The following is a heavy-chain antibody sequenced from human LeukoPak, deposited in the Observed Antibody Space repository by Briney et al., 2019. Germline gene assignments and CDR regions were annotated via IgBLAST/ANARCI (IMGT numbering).Heavy chain of an antibody. V-gene: IGHV4-59*12. J-gene: IGHJ2*01. CDR3: ALRRDGYSRYFDF. CDR2: IYYSGST. Sequence: SETPSHFRTVSSGSITPYYWSWVRQPPGKGPEFIGYIYYSGSTNYNPSFKSRVNISVDTSKNQFTMKLSSVTAADTAVYYCALRRDGYSRYFDFWGRGTLVTVSS. D-gene: IGHD5-24*01. CDR1: SGSITPYY.